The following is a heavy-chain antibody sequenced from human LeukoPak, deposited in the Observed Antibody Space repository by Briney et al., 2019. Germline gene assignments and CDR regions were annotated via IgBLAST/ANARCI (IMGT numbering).Heavy chain of an antibody. V-gene: IGHV1-18*01. CDR1: GYTFTSYG. Sequence: ASVKVSCKASGYTFTSYGINWVRQAPGQGLEWMGWISTYNGDTNYAQMLQGRVTMTTDTSTSTAYVELRSLRFDDTAVYYCARGSSYGFSMPYWGQGTLVTVSS. J-gene: IGHJ4*02. CDR2: ISTYNGDT. D-gene: IGHD5-18*01. CDR3: ARGSSYGFSMPY.